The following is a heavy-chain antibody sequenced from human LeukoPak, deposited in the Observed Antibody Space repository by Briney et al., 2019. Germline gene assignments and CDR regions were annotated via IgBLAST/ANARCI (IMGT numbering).Heavy chain of an antibody. Sequence: ASVKVSCKASGCTFTGYYMHWVRQAPGQGLEWMGWINPNSGGTNYAQKFQGRVTMTRDTSISTAYMELSRLRSDDTAVYYCARDKGGRNYGSGSYYTLPSNWFDPWGQGTLVTVSS. D-gene: IGHD3-10*01. CDR1: GCTFTGYY. V-gene: IGHV1-2*02. CDR2: INPNSGGT. CDR3: ARDKGGRNYGSGSYYTLPSNWFDP. J-gene: IGHJ5*02.